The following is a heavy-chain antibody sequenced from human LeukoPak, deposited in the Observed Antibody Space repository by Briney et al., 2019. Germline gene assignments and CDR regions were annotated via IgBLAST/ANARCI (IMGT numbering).Heavy chain of an antibody. V-gene: IGHV3-48*03. J-gene: IGHJ4*02. CDR1: GFTFSSYE. CDR3: ASLTYYYDSSGYYPDY. D-gene: IGHD3-22*01. CDR2: INSSGSTI. Sequence: GGSLRLSCAASGFTFSSYEMNWVRQAPGKGLEWVSYINSSGSTIYYADSVKGRFTISRDNAKNSLYLQMNSLRAEDTAVYYCASLTYYYDSSGYYPDYWGQGTLVTVSS.